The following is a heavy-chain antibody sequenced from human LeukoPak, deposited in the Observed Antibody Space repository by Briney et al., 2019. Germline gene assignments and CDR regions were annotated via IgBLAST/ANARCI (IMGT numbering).Heavy chain of an antibody. CDR3: ARLRGTWFDP. D-gene: IGHD1-1*01. V-gene: IGHV4-30-2*01. CDR2: IYHSGST. Sequence: SETLSLTCTVSGGSISSGGYYWSWIRQPPGKGLEWIGYIYHSGSTYYNPSLKSRVTISVDRSKNQFSLKLSSVTAADTAVYYCARLRGTWFDPWGQGTLVTVSS. CDR1: GGSISSGGYY. J-gene: IGHJ5*02.